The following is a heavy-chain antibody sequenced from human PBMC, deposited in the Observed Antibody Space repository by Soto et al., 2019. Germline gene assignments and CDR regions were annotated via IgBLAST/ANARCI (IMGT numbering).Heavy chain of an antibody. CDR1: GFTFSSSS. D-gene: IGHD1-1*01. CDR2: IVIGTGNT. V-gene: IGHV1-58*01. CDR3: AAVPGDFDC. Sequence: ASVKVSCKASGFTFSSSSVQWVRQARGQRLEWIGWIVIGTGNTNYAQRFQGRVTFTRDMSTSTAYMELSSLRSEDTAAYYCAAVPGDFDCWGQGTLVTVSS. J-gene: IGHJ4*02.